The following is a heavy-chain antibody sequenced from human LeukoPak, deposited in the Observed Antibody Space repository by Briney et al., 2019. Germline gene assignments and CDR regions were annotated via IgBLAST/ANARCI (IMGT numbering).Heavy chain of an antibody. CDR2: IYSGGST. D-gene: IGHD2-21*01. CDR1: EFSVGSNY. CDR3: AKESSLLVLWYGDYFDY. J-gene: IGHJ4*02. V-gene: IGHV3-66*01. Sequence: GGSLRLSCAASEFSVGSNYMTWVRQAPGKGLEWVSLIYSGGSTYYADSVKGRFTISRDNSKNTLYLQMNSLRAEDTAVYYCAKESSLLVLWYGDYFDYWGQGTLVTVSS.